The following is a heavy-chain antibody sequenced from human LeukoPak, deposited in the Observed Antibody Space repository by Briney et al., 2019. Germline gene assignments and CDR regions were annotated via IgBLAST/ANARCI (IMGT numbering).Heavy chain of an antibody. CDR2: ISSDGGST. J-gene: IGHJ4*02. Sequence: GGSLRLSCAAPRFSFNTYWMHWVRHAPGMGLVWVSRISSDGGSTDYADSVKGRFTISRDNAKNMLYLQMNTLRAEDTAIYYCVRGRYYLDYWGQGTLVTVSS. D-gene: IGHD5-24*01. CDR1: RFSFNTYW. V-gene: IGHV3-74*01. CDR3: VRGRYYLDY.